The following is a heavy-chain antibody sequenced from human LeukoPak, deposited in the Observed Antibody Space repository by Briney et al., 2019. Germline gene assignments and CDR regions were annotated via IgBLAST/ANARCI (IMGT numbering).Heavy chain of an antibody. V-gene: IGHV3-53*01. J-gene: IGHJ4*02. Sequence: GGSLRLTCVVSGFIASSNYMTWVRQAPGKGLDWISLIYSGGSTYYAGSVMGRFTISRDNSKTTLFLQMNSLKAEDTAVYYCATGGRSGVALEQWGQGTLVTVSS. D-gene: IGHD1/OR15-1a*01. CDR2: IYSGGST. CDR1: GFIASSNY. CDR3: ATGGRSGVALEQ.